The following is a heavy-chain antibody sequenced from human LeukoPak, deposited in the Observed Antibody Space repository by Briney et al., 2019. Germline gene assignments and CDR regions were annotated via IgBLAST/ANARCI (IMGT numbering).Heavy chain of an antibody. CDR3: ARGVRDYDILNY. CDR2: INHSGST. D-gene: IGHD3-9*01. CDR1: GGSFSGYY. V-gene: IGHV4-34*01. Sequence: PSETLSLTCAVYGGSFSGYYWSWIRQPPGKGLEWIGEINHSGSTNYNPSLKSQVTLSVDTSKNQFSLKLSSVTAADTAVYYCARGVRDYDILNYWGQGTLVTVSS. J-gene: IGHJ4*02.